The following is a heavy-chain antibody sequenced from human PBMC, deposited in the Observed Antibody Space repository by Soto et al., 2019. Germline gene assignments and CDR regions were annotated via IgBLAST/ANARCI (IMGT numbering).Heavy chain of an antibody. D-gene: IGHD3-16*02. CDR2: FDPEDGET. Sequence: ASVKVSCKVSGYTLTELSMHWVRQAPGKGLEWMGGFDPEDGETIYAQKFQGRVTMTEDTSTDTAYMELSSLRSGDTAVYYCAVMITFGGVIVTTFDYWGQGTLVTVSS. V-gene: IGHV1-24*01. CDR1: GYTLTELS. CDR3: AVMITFGGVIVTTFDY. J-gene: IGHJ4*02.